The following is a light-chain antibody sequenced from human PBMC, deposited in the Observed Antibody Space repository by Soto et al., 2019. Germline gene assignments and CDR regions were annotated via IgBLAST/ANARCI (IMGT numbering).Light chain of an antibody. CDR3: QQYGSSPRALT. V-gene: IGKV3-20*01. CDR1: QSVSSSY. J-gene: IGKJ4*01. Sequence: EIVLTQSPGTLSLSPGERATLSCRASQSVSSSYLAWYQQKPGQAPRLLIYGASSRATGIPDRFRGSGSGTDFTLTISRLEPEDCAVYYCQQYGSSPRALTFGGGTKVEIK. CDR2: GAS.